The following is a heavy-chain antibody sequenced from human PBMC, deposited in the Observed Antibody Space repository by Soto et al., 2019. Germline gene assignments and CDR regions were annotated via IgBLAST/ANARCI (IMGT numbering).Heavy chain of an antibody. CDR3: VKQDIIGWPTLEY. V-gene: IGHV3-30*18. D-gene: IGHD2-15*01. J-gene: IGHJ4*02. CDR2: IARHGGAI. CDR1: GFTCSRFS. Sequence: QVKLVESGGGVDQPGRSLRLSCAASGFTCSRFSMNWVRQAPDTGLEWVAVIARHGGAISYAESVEGRFTISRDNSRDTVFLQMNSLRIEDTGVYYCVKQDIIGWPTLEYWGQGALVTVSS.